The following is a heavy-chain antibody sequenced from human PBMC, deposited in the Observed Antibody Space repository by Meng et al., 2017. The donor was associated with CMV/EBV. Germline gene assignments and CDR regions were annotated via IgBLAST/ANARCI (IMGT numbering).Heavy chain of an antibody. CDR2: IYSGGST. Sequence: GESLKISCAASGFTVSSNYMSWVRQAPGKGLEWVSVIYSGGSTYYADSVKGRFTISRDNSKNTLYLQMNSLRAEDTAVYYCATAHCSSTSCYPWGQGTLVTVSS. V-gene: IGHV3-53*01. CDR3: ATAHCSSTSCYP. CDR1: GFTVSSNY. D-gene: IGHD2-2*01. J-gene: IGHJ5*02.